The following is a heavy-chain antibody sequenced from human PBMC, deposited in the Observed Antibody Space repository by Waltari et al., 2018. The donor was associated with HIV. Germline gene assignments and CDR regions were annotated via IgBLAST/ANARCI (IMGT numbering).Heavy chain of an antibody. CDR2: IYYSGNT. Sequence: QVQLQESGPGLVKPSETLSLTCTVSGGSIGSYYWGWIRQPPGKGLEWIGSIYYSGNTNYNASLKGRVTISVDTSKNQFSLNLSSVTAADTAVYYCARVDYNSFYYYYYMDVWGKGTTVTVSS. CDR1: GGSIGSYY. D-gene: IGHD4-4*01. V-gene: IGHV4-59*01. J-gene: IGHJ6*03. CDR3: ARVDYNSFYYYYYMDV.